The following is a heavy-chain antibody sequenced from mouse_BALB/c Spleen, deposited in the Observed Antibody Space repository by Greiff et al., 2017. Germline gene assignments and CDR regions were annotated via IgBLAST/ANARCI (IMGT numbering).Heavy chain of an antibody. CDR2: IYPGGGYT. D-gene: IGHD1-1*01. V-gene: IGHV1-63*02. CDR3: ALITTVVAKGDY. Sequence: QVQLQQSGAELVRPGTSVKISCKASGYTFTNYWLGWVKQRPGHGLEWIGDIYPGGGYTNYNEKFKGKATLTADTSSSTAYMQLSSLTSEDSAVYFCALITTVVAKGDYWGQGTTLTVSS. J-gene: IGHJ2*01. CDR1: GYTFTNYW.